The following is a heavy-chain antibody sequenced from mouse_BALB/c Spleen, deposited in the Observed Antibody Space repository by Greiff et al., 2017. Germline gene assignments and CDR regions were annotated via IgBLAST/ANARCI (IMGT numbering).Heavy chain of an antibody. Sequence: QVQLQQSGAELVRPGASVTLSCKASGYTFTDYEMHWVKQKPVHGLEWIGAIDPETGGTAYNQKFKGKATLTADKSSSTAYMELRSLTSEDSAVYYCTRGRRPYFYSMDFWGQGTSVTVSS. CDR3: TRGRRPYFYSMDF. D-gene: IGHD2-12*01. CDR1: GYTFTDYE. CDR2: IDPETGGT. V-gene: IGHV1-15*01. J-gene: IGHJ4*01.